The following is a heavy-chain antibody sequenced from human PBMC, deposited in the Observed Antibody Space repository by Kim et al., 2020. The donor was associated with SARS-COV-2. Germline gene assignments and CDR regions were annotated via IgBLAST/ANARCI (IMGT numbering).Heavy chain of an antibody. CDR1: GGPISSSSYY. Sequence: SETLSLTCTVSGGPISSSSYYWGWIRQPPGKGLEWIGSIYYSGSTYYNPSLKSRVTISVDTSKNQFSLKLSSVTAADTAVYYCARWARYYDILTGYYLGWYFDYWGQGTLVTVSS. CDR3: ARWARYYDILTGYYLGWYFDY. D-gene: IGHD3-9*01. V-gene: IGHV4-39*07. CDR2: IYYSGST. J-gene: IGHJ4*02.